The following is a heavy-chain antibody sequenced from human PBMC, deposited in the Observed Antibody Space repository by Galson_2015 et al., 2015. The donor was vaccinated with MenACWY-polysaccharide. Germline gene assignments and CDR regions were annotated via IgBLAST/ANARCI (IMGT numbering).Heavy chain of an antibody. CDR2: INPNSGGT. Sequence: SVKVSCKASGYTFTGYYMHWVRQAPGQGLEWMGWINPNSGGTNYAQKFQGRVTMTGDTSISAAYTELSRLRSDDTAVNYCARDGGITVTTAYWGQGTLVTVSS. J-gene: IGHJ4*02. D-gene: IGHD4-17*01. V-gene: IGHV1-2*02. CDR1: GYTFTGYY. CDR3: ARDGGITVTTAY.